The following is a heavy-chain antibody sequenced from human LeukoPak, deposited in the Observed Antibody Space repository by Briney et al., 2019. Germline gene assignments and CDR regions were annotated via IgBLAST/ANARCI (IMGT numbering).Heavy chain of an antibody. CDR1: GYTFTIYY. Sequence: ASVNVSCKASGYTFTIYYMHWVRQAPGQGLEWIGIINPSVGSTSYAQKFQGRVTMTRDMSTSTVYMELSRLRSEDTAVYSCARDISGSSYGYELDYWGQGTLVTVSS. CDR2: INPSVGST. CDR3: ARDISGSSYGYELDY. J-gene: IGHJ4*02. V-gene: IGHV1-46*01. D-gene: IGHD5-18*01.